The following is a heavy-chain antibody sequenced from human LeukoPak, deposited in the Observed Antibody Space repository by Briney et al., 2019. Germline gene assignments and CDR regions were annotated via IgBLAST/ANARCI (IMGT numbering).Heavy chain of an antibody. CDR3: ARGGKGYYFDY. V-gene: IGHV1-69*04. CDR1: GGTFSSYA. Sequence: SVKVSCKASGGTFSSYAISWVRLAPGQGLEWMGRIIPILGIANYAQKFQGRVTITADKSTSTAYMELSSLRSEDTAVYYCARGGKGYYFDYWGQGTLVTVSS. J-gene: IGHJ4*02. D-gene: IGHD3-16*01. CDR2: IIPILGIA.